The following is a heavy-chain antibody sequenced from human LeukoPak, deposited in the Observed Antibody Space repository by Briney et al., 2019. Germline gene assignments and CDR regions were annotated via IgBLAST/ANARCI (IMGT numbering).Heavy chain of an antibody. J-gene: IGHJ4*02. CDR3: TSVSYGEYYFDN. V-gene: IGHV3-15*07. Sequence: GGCMRLSRAVSVLTFSNAGIDWVRQAPWKGLEWVAHIKSETNGGTADYAAPVKGRFTISRDDSKTTLYLQMNSLKTEDTAVYFCTSVSYGEYYFDNWGQGTLVTVSS. CDR2: IKSETNGGTA. D-gene: IGHD4-17*01. CDR1: VLTFSNAG.